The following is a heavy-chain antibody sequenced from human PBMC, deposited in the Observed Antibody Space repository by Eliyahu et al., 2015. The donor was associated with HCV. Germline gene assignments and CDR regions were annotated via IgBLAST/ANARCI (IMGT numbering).Heavy chain of an antibody. J-gene: IGHJ4*02. CDR1: GFTFTNAW. CDR3: ATEGTTYYDFWSGYYIDY. CDR2: IKSKSDGGTT. V-gene: IGHV3-15*01. D-gene: IGHD3-3*01. Sequence: GGSLRVSCVASGFTFTNAWISWVRQAPGKGLDWVGRIKSKSDGGTTDYAAPVKGRFTISRDDSKNTVYLQMNSLKTEDTGVYYCATEGTTYYDFWSGYYIDYWGQGTLVTVSS.